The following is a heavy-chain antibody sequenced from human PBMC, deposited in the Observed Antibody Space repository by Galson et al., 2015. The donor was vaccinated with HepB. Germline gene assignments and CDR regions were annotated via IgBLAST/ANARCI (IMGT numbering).Heavy chain of an antibody. CDR2: ISYDGSNK. V-gene: IGHV3-30-3*01. Sequence: SLRLSCAASGFTFSSYAMHWVRQAPGKGLEWVAVISYDGSNKYYADSVKGRFTIPRDNSKNTLYLQMNSLRAEDTAVYYCARDCSSTSCGRGMDVWGQGTTVTVSS. D-gene: IGHD2-2*01. CDR1: GFTFSSYA. CDR3: ARDCSSTSCGRGMDV. J-gene: IGHJ6*02.